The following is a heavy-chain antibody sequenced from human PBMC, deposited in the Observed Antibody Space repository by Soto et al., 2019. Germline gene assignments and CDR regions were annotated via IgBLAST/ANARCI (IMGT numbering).Heavy chain of an antibody. V-gene: IGHV1-69*02. CDR3: ARTGSGSYLIDY. CDR2: IIPIHGIA. Sequence: QVQLVQSGAEVKKPGSSVKVSCKASGGTFSSYTISWVRQAPGQGLEWMGRIIPIHGIANYAQKFQGRVTITADKSTSTAYMELSSLRAEDTAVYYCARTGSGSYLIDYWGQGTLVTVSS. D-gene: IGHD3-10*01. J-gene: IGHJ4*02. CDR1: GGTFSSYT.